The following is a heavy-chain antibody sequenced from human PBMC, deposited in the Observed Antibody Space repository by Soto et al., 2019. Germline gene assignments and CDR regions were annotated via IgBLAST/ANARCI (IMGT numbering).Heavy chain of an antibody. Sequence: SETLSLTCTVSGGFISSSSYYWGWIRQPPGKGLEWIASIYYSGNTYYNPSLNSRVTISVDTSKNQFSLKLSSVTAADTAVYCCARVGRPAAILYYGSGSYPNWFDPWGQGTLVTVSS. CDR2: IYYSGNT. D-gene: IGHD3-10*01. CDR1: GGFISSSSYY. J-gene: IGHJ5*02. V-gene: IGHV4-39*07. CDR3: ARVGRPAAILYYGSGSYPNWFDP.